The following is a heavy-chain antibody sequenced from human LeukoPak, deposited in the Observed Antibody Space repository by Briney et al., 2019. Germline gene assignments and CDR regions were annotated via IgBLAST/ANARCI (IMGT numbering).Heavy chain of an antibody. Sequence: PGGSLRLSCVASGFSLSDYYMSWIRQAPGKGLEWVSYISSSGSTIYYADSVKGRFTISRDNAKNSLYLQMNSLRAEDTAVYYCARDSSGYYSFDYWGQGTLVTVSS. CDR2: ISSSGSTI. CDR1: GFSLSDYY. D-gene: IGHD3-22*01. V-gene: IGHV3-11*01. CDR3: ARDSSGYYSFDY. J-gene: IGHJ4*02.